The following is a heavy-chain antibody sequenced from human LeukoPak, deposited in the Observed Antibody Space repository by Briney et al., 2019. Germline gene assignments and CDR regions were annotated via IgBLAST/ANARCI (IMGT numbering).Heavy chain of an antibody. Sequence: GGSLRLSCGASGFTFSSYAMSWVRQAPGKGLEWVSPISADGRSTYYADSVQGRFTISRDNSKNTLYLQMNSLRAEDTPVYYCAKEHILTGYSDYWGQGTLVTVPS. V-gene: IGHV3-23*01. D-gene: IGHD3-9*01. CDR2: ISADGRST. J-gene: IGHJ4*02. CDR3: AKEHILTGYSDY. CDR1: GFTFSSYA.